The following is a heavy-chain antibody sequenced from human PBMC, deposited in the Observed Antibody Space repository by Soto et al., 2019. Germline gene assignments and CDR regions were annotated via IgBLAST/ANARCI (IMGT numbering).Heavy chain of an antibody. D-gene: IGHD1-26*01. J-gene: IGHJ4*02. CDR2: TRNKANSYTT. CDR3: ARVETSGSGGIDY. CDR1: GFTFSDHY. V-gene: IGHV3-72*01. Sequence: EVQLVESGGGLVQPGGSLRLSCAASGFTFSDHYMDWVRQAPGKGLEWVGRTRNKANSYTTEYDASVKGRITISRDDSKNSLYQQMNSLKTEDTAGYYCARVETSGSGGIDYWGQGTLVTVSS.